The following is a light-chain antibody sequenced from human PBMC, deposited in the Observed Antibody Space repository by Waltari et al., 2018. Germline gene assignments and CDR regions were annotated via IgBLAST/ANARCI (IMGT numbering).Light chain of an antibody. CDR1: QDISNY. CDR3: QQYDNLLT. V-gene: IGKV1-33*01. J-gene: IGKJ4*01. CDR2: DAS. Sequence: DIQMTQSPSSLSASVGDRVTITCQASQDISNYLNWYQQKPGKAPKLLIYDASNLETGVPSRFSGSGSVTDFTFTISSLQPEDIATYYCQQYDNLLTFGGGTKVEIK.